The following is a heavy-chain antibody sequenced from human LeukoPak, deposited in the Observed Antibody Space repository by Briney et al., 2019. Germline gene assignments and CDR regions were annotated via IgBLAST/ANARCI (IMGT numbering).Heavy chain of an antibody. V-gene: IGHV3-30*03. CDR3: AREYYSGGSCYSSGGPGFDY. CDR1: GFTISSYG. J-gene: IGHJ4*02. CDR2: LSYDGTYK. D-gene: IGHD2-15*01. Sequence: GRSLRLSCAASGFTISSYGMHWVRQAPGKGLEWVTSLSYDGTYKYYADSVKGRFTISRDFSKNTLYLQMNSLRAEDTAVYYCAREYYSGGSCYSSGGPGFDYWGQGTLVTVSS.